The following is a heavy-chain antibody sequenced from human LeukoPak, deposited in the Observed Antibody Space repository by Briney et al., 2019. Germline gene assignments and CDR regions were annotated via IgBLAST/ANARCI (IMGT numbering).Heavy chain of an antibody. CDR1: GYTFTRYA. J-gene: IGHJ1*01. CDR3: ARTLTVAGGKYFQH. V-gene: IGHV7-4-1*02. D-gene: IGHD6-13*01. Sequence: ASVKVSCKASGYTFTRYAVNWVRQAPGQGLEWMGWINTNTGNPTYVQGFTGRFVFSLDTSVSTAYLQISSLKAEDTAVYYCARTLTVAGGKYFQHWGQGTLVTVSS. CDR2: INTNTGNP.